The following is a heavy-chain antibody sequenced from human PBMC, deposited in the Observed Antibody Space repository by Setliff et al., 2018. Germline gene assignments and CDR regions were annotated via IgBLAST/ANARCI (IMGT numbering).Heavy chain of an antibody. CDR3: ARGGDYYDSSGFFSFPYYYYYMDV. CDR2: IYSGGST. Sequence: GGSLRLSCAASGFTFSSYAMSWVRQAPGKGLEWVSVIYSGGSTYYADSVKGRFTISRANSKNTLYLQMNSLRAEDTAVYYCARGGDYYDSSGFFSFPYYYYYMDVWGKGTTVTAP. V-gene: IGHV3-66*02. D-gene: IGHD3-22*01. CDR1: GFTFSSYA. J-gene: IGHJ6*03.